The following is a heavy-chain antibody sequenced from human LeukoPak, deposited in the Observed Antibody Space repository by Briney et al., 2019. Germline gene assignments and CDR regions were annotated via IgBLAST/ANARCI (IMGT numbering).Heavy chain of an antibody. D-gene: IGHD6-19*01. CDR2: INHSGST. CDR3: ARGPPRYSSGWRDPYYYYYMDV. Sequence: PSETLSLTCAVYGGSFSGYYWSWIRQPPGEGLEWIGEINHSGSTNYNPSLKSRVTISVDTSKNQFSLKLSSVTAADTAVYYCARGPPRYSSGWRDPYYYYYMDVWGKGTTVTVSS. J-gene: IGHJ6*03. CDR1: GGSFSGYY. V-gene: IGHV4-34*01.